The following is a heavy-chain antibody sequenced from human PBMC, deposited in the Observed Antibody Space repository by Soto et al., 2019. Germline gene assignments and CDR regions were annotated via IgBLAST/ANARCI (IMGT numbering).Heavy chain of an antibody. CDR2: IYYRGYT. V-gene: IGHV4-30-4*01. Sequence: QVQLQESGPGLVKPSQTLSLTCTVSGDSITTGENYWSWFRQPPGKGLEWIGNIYYRGYTNFTPTPKSRDTLSEDTSQRQLSLKLSPVTAADTAVYYCARGLPPNGYGPVFDIWGQGTGVIVSS. CDR3: ARGLPPNGYGPVFDI. J-gene: IGHJ3*02. CDR1: GDSITTGENY. D-gene: IGHD5-18*01.